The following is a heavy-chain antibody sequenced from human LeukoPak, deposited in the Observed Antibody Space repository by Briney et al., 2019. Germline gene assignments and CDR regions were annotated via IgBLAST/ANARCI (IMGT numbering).Heavy chain of an antibody. J-gene: IGHJ4*02. V-gene: IGHV3-30*03. CDR2: ISYDDGSNK. CDR3: ARESGGNTPYYFDY. Sequence: GGSLRLSCAASGFTFSYYWMTWVRQAPGKGLEWVAVISYDDGSNKYYADSVKGRFTISRDNSKNTLYLQMNSLRTEDTAVYYCARESGGNTPYYFDYWGQGTLVTVSS. CDR1: GFTFSYYW. D-gene: IGHD2-2*02.